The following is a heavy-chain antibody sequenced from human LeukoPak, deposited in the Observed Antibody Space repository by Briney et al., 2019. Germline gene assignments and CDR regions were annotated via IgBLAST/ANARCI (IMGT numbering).Heavy chain of an antibody. CDR2: IYYTGTT. Sequence: SETLSLTCTVSGGSISSAAYYWGWVRQPPGKGLDWLGSIYYTGTTYYSPSLRTRATLSFDTSKKQFSLKLTSVTAADTAVYFCARRPIAAGNNWFDPWGQGTLVTVSS. CDR1: GGSISSAAYY. J-gene: IGHJ5*02. CDR3: ARRPIAAGNNWFDP. D-gene: IGHD6-13*01. V-gene: IGHV4-39*01.